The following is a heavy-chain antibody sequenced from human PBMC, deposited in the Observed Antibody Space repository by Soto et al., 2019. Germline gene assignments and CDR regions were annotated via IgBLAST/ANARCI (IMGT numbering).Heavy chain of an antibody. CDR1: GFTFSSYG. CDR3: ARANLICSYYYGMDV. Sequence: GGSLRLSCAASGFTFSSYGMHWVRQAPGKGLEWVAVIWYDGSNKYYADSVKGRFTISRDNSKNTLYLQMNSLRAEDTAVYYCARANLICSYYYGMDVWGQGTTVTVSS. CDR2: IWYDGSNK. D-gene: IGHD2-8*01. V-gene: IGHV3-33*01. J-gene: IGHJ6*02.